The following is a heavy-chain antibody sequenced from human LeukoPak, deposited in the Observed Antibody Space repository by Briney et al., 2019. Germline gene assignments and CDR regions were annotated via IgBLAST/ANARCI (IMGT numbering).Heavy chain of an antibody. CDR1: GYTFTDFY. Sequence: ASVKVSCKASGYTFTDFYMHWVRQAPGQGLEWMAWINPNSGGTHYAQKFQGMVTMTRGTSISTAYMELSRLRSDDTAVYYCARSSLYYYGSGTYDKVCLDYWGQGTLVTVSS. D-gene: IGHD3-10*01. V-gene: IGHV1-2*02. CDR2: INPNSGGT. CDR3: ARSSLYYYGSGTYDKVCLDY. J-gene: IGHJ4*02.